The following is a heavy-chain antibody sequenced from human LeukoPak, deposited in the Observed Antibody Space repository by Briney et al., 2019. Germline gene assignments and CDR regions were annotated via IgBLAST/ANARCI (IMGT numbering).Heavy chain of an antibody. V-gene: IGHV1-69*01. CDR3: ARDRRGGSSRSQGFDP. D-gene: IGHD6-13*01. CDR2: IIPIFGTA. Sequence: EASVKVSCKASGGTFSSYAISWVRQAPGQGLEWMGGIIPIFGTANYAQKFQGRVTITADESTSTAYMELSSLRSEDTAVYYCARDRRGGSSRSQGFDPWGQGTLVTVSS. CDR1: GGTFSSYA. J-gene: IGHJ5*02.